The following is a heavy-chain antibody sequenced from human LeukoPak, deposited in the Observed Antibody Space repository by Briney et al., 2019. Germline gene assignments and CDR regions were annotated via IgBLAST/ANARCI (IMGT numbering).Heavy chain of an antibody. CDR3: AKGYSSSWAYYFDY. J-gene: IGHJ4*02. CDR1: GVTFSSYA. D-gene: IGHD6-13*01. CDR2: ISGSGGST. Sequence: GGSLRLSCAASGVTFSSYAMSWVRQAPGKGLEWISAISGSGGSTYYADFVKGRFTISRDNSKNTLHLQMNSLRAEDTAVYYCAKGYSSSWAYYFDYWGQGTLVTVSS. V-gene: IGHV3-23*01.